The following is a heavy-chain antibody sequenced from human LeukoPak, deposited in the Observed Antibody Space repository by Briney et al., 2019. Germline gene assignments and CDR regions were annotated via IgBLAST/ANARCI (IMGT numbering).Heavy chain of an antibody. CDR1: GGSISSSSYY. J-gene: IGHJ5*02. CDR2: IYCSGST. D-gene: IGHD6-13*01. Sequence: SETLSLTCTVSGGSISSSSYYWDWIRQPPGKGLEWIGSIYCSGSTYYNPSLKSRVTISVDTSKNQFSLKLSSVTAADTAVYYCARDEKSSSWYVGTKTNWFDPWGQGTLVTVSS. CDR3: ARDEKSSSWYVGTKTNWFDP. V-gene: IGHV4-39*07.